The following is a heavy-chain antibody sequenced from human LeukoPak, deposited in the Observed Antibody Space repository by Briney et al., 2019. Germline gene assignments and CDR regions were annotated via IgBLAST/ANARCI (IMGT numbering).Heavy chain of an antibody. CDR2: IYYSGST. V-gene: IGHV4-39*02. CDR1: GGSISSSSSY. J-gene: IGHJ5*02. D-gene: IGHD3-9*01. CDR3: ARETYYDILTGYRAPNWFDP. Sequence: SETLSLTCTVSGGSISSSSSYWGWIRQPPGKGLEWIGSIYYSGSTYYNPSLKSRVTISVDTSKNQFSLKLSSLTAAATAVYYCARETYYDILTGYRAPNWFDPWGQGTLVTVSS.